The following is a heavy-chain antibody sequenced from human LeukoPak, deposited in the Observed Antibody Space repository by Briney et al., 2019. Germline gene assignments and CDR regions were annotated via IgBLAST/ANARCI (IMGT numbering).Heavy chain of an antibody. V-gene: IGHV3-23*01. J-gene: IGHJ4*02. Sequence: PGRSLRLSCAASGFTFSSYGMSWVRQAPGKGLEWVSAISGSGGSTYYADSVKGRFTISRDNSKNTLYLQMNSLRAEDTAVYYCAKEGSSWYRFYYFDYWGQGTLVTVSS. CDR1: GFTFSSYG. D-gene: IGHD6-13*01. CDR3: AKEGSSWYRFYYFDY. CDR2: ISGSGGST.